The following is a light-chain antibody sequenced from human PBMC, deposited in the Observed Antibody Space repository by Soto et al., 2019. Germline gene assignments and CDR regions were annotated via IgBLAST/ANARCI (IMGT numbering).Light chain of an antibody. J-gene: IGLJ3*02. Sequence: QSALTQPASVSGSPGQSITISCTGTSSDVGSYTLVSWYQEHPGKAPTLMIYEDSKRPSGVSNRFSGSKSANTASLTSSGLQAEDEADYYCCSDAGNGVFGGGTKRTVL. V-gene: IGLV2-23*01. CDR2: EDS. CDR3: CSDAGNGV. CDR1: SSDVGSYTL.